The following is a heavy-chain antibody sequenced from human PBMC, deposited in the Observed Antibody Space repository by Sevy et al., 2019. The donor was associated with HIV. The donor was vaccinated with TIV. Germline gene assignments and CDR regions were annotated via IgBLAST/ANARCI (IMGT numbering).Heavy chain of an antibody. CDR3: ARDPRIFGDYLLTYFDY. D-gene: IGHD4-17*01. Sequence: GGSLRLSCAASGFAFSDYGMHWVRQAPGKGLEWVAVIWYDGKNQHYADSVKGRFTISRDNSKTKLFLQMNSLRAEDTAVYYCARDPRIFGDYLLTYFDYWGQGALVTVSS. V-gene: IGHV3-33*01. J-gene: IGHJ4*02. CDR1: GFAFSDYG. CDR2: IWYDGKNQ.